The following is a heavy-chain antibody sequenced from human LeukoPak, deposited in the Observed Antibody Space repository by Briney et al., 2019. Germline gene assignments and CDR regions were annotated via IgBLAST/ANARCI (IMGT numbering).Heavy chain of an antibody. Sequence: PGGSLRLSCAASGFTFSSYWMHWVRQAPEKGLVWVSRINSDGSSTSYADSVKGRFTISRDNAQNTLYLQMNSLRAEDTAVYYCARGPHLTLPGYYYGMDVWGQGTTVTVSS. CDR2: INSDGSST. V-gene: IGHV3-74*01. CDR1: GFTFSSYW. CDR3: ARGPHLTLPGYYYGMDV. J-gene: IGHJ6*02.